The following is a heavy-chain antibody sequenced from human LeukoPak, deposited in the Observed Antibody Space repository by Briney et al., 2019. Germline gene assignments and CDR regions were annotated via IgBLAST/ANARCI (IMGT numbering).Heavy chain of an antibody. CDR2: ISSSSSTI. CDR1: GFTFSSYS. V-gene: IGHV3-48*01. Sequence: GGSLRLSCAASGFTFSSYSMNWVRQAPGKGLEWVSYISSSSSTIYYADSVKGRFTISRDNAKNSLYLQMNSLRAEDTALYYCAKSPVAAITSEYFQHWGQGTLVTVPS. CDR3: AKSPVAAITSEYFQH. D-gene: IGHD5-12*01. J-gene: IGHJ1*01.